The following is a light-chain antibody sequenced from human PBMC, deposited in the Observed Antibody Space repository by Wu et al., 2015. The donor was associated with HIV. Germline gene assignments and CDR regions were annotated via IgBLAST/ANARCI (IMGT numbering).Light chain of an antibody. J-gene: IGKJ2*01. CDR3: QHYGDSPPYT. V-gene: IGKV3-20*01. CDR1: QSVSSSF. Sequence: EVMLTQSPGTLSLSPGEIATLSCRASQSVSSSFLAWYQQKPGQAPRLLIYGASSRATGIPDRFSGSGSGTDFTLTINRLEPEDFAVYYCQHYGDSPPYTFGQGTKLE. CDR2: GAS.